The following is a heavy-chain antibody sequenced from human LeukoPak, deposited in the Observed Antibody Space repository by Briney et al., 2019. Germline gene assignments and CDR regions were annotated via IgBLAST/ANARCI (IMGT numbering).Heavy chain of an antibody. CDR3: ATGKVDY. CDR2: ISYDGSNK. J-gene: IGHJ4*02. V-gene: IGHV3-30*03. CDR1: GFTFSSYG. D-gene: IGHD4-23*01. Sequence: GGSLRLSCAASGFTFSSYGMHWVRQAPGKGLERVAVISYDGSNKYYADSVKGRFTISRDNSKNTLYLQMNSLRAEDTAVYYCATGKVDYWGQGTLVAVSS.